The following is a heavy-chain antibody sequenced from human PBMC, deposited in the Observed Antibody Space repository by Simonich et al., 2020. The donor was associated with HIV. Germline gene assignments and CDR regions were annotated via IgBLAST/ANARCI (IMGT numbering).Heavy chain of an antibody. CDR1: GGSFSGYY. CDR2: SNHSGSP. CDR3: ARRHPTTVTTPYFDY. Sequence: QVQLQQWGAGLLKPSETLSLTCAVYGGSFSGYYWSWIRQPPGKGLEWIGESNHSGSPNYNPSLKSRVTISVDTSKNHFSLKLSSVTAADTAVYYCARRHPTTVTTPYFDYWGQGTLVTVSS. V-gene: IGHV4-34*01. D-gene: IGHD4-17*01. J-gene: IGHJ4*02.